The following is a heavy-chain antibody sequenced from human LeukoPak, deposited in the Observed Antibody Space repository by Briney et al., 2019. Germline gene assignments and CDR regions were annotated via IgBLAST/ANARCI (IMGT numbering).Heavy chain of an antibody. J-gene: IGHJ4*02. CDR2: IYYSGST. V-gene: IGHV4-39*07. CDR1: GGSISSRSYY. D-gene: IGHD3-10*01. Sequence: ASETLSLTCTVSGGSISSRSYYWGWIRQPPGKGLEWIGSIYYSGSTYYNPSLKSRVTISVDMSKNQFSLKLSSVTAADTAVYYCARADGSGSYHGYWGQGTLVTVSS. CDR3: ARADGSGSYHGY.